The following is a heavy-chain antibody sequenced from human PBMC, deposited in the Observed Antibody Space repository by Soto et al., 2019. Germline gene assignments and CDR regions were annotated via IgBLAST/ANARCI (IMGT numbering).Heavy chain of an antibody. CDR3: ARGMGNYYYGMDV. CDR2: IWYDGSNK. J-gene: IGHJ6*02. V-gene: IGHV3-33*08. CDR1: GFTFSSYA. Sequence: QVQLVESGGGVVQPGRSLRLSCAASGFTFSSYAMHWVRQAPGKGLEWVAVIWYDGSNKYYADSVKGRFTISRDNSKNTLYLQMNSLRAEDTAVYYCARGMGNYYYGMDVWGQGTTVTVSS.